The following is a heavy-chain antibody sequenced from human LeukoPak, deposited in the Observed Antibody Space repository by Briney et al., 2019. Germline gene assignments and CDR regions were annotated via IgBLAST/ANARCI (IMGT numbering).Heavy chain of an antibody. CDR2: IKQDGSEK. J-gene: IGHJ4*02. CDR1: GFTFSSYW. D-gene: IGHD6-19*01. CDR3: ARESSSGWYKLFDY. V-gene: IGHV3-7*03. Sequence: GGSLRLSCAASGFTFSSYWMSWVRQAPGKGLEWVANIKQDGSEKYYVDSVKGRFTISRDNAKNSLYLQMNGLRAEDTAVYYCARESSSGWYKLFDYWGQGTLVTVSS.